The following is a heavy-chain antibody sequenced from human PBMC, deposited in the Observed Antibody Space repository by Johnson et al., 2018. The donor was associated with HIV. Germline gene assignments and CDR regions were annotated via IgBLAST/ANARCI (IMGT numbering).Heavy chain of an antibody. CDR3: ARRDNSGWADAFDI. Sequence: QVQLMESGGGVVRPGRSLRLSCAASGFSFSDYGMHWVRQAPGKGLEWVAVIWYDGSNKYYVDSVKGRFTISRDNSKNTLYLQMNRLRGEDTAVYYCARRDNSGWADAFDIWGQGTMVTVSS. CDR2: IWYDGSNK. V-gene: IGHV3-33*01. CDR1: GFSFSDYG. D-gene: IGHD6-19*01. J-gene: IGHJ3*02.